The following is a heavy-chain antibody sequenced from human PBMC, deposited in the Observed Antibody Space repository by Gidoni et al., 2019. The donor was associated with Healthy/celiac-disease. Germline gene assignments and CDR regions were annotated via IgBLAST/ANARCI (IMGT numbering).Heavy chain of an antibody. CDR1: GCTFTSYG. CDR3: ARRGGSYPLDY. V-gene: IGHV1-18*01. D-gene: IGHD1-26*01. CDR2: SSAYNATT. J-gene: IGHJ4*01. Sequence: QVQLVQPGAEVEKPGASVEVSCTASGCTFTSYGSSWVRQAPGQGLEWLGGSSAYNATTNSAQHLQARVTMPTATSPTTAYMALRGLRSDASALSSSARRGGSYPLDYLGHGTLVTVSS.